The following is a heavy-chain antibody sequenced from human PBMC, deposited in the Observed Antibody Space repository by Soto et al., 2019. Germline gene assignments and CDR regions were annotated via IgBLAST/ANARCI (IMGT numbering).Heavy chain of an antibody. CDR2: ISGRGGNT. CDR1: GFTFSSHA. J-gene: IGHJ4*02. Sequence: GGSLRLSCAGSGFTFSSHAMSWVRQAPGKGLEWVSGISGRGGNTYYADSVKGRFTISRDNSRNTLYLQMNSLRPDDTAVYYCAKDPAFDYWGQGTLVTVSS. D-gene: IGHD2-2*01. V-gene: IGHV3-23*01. CDR3: AKDPAFDY.